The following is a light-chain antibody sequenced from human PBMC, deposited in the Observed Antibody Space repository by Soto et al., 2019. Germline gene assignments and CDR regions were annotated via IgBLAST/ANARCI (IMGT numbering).Light chain of an antibody. CDR2: GVF. V-gene: IGKV3-20*01. CDR3: QHYDGSPRT. Sequence: ETVLTQSPGTVSLSPGERATLSCTTSQRVRSNYLAWYQQKPGQAPRLLIYGVFSRATDIPDSFSGSGSGTDVTLTISGLEPEDSAVYYCQHYDGSPRTFGEGNKLEI. J-gene: IGKJ2*01. CDR1: QRVRSNY.